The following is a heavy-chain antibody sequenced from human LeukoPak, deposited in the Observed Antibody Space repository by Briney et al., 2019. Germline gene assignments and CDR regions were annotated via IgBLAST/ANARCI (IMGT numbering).Heavy chain of an antibody. CDR2: ISYDGSNK. CDR1: GFTFSSYA. Sequence: GGSLRLSCAASGFTFSSYAMHWVRQAPGKGLEWVAVISYDGSNKYYADSVKGRFTISRDNSKNTLYLQMNSLRAEDTAVYYCARSPQIVREWSIVSLGDYYFDYWGQGTLVTVSS. J-gene: IGHJ4*02. V-gene: IGHV3-30-3*01. CDR3: ARSPQIVREWSIVSLGDYYFDY. D-gene: IGHD3-3*01.